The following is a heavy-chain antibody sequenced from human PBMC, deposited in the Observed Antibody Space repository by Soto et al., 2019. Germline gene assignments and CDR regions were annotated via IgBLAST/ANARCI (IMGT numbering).Heavy chain of an antibody. V-gene: IGHV3-72*01. CDR3: ARFSGSYTRGLYY. CDR2: SRNKANSYST. D-gene: IGHD1-26*01. CDR1: GFTFSDHY. Sequence: EVQLVESGGGLVQPGGSLRLSCAASGFTFSDHYMDWVRQAPGKGLEWVGRSRNKANSYSTEYAASVKGRFTISRDESKNSLYLQMNSLKTEDKAVYYCARFSGSYTRGLYYWGQGTLVTVSS. J-gene: IGHJ4*02.